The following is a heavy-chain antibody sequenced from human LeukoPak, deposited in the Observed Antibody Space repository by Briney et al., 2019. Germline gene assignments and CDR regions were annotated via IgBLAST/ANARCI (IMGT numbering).Heavy chain of an antibody. CDR2: IRADGSNK. CDR1: GFTFSSYG. D-gene: IGHD3-10*01. V-gene: IGHV3-30*02. CDR3: ARDGLLRYYYGSGSPSYYYYYMDV. Sequence: PGGSLRLSCAASGFTFSSYGMHWVRQAPGKGLEWVAFIRADGSNKYYADSVKGRFTISRDNSKNTLYLQMNSLRPEDTAVYYCARDGLLRYYYGSGSPSYYYYYMDVWGKGTTVTVSS. J-gene: IGHJ6*03.